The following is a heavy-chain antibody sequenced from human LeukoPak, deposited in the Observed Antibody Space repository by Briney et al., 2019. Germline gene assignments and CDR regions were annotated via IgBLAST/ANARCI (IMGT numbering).Heavy chain of an antibody. V-gene: IGHV4-34*01. D-gene: IGHD6-13*01. CDR2: INHSGST. Sequence: PSETLSLTCAVYGGSFSGYYWSWIRQPPGKGLEWIGEINHSGSTNYNPSLKSRVTISVDTSKNQFSLKLSSVTAADTAVYYCARENPFIAAAVWVNWGQGTLVTVSS. CDR3: ARENPFIAAAVWVN. CDR1: GGSFSGYY. J-gene: IGHJ4*02.